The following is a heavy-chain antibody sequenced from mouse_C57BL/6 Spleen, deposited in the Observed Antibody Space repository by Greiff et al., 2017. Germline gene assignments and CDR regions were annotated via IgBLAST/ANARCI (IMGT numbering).Heavy chain of an antibody. CDR2: IYPRDGST. Sequence: QVQLQQSDAELVKPGASVKISCKASGYPFTDQTIHWMKQRPERGLEWIGYIYPRDGSTKYNEKFKGKATLTADKTTSTAYMQLNSLTSEDSAVYFCASPLTDGGFDYWGQGTTLTVSS. V-gene: IGHV1-78*01. CDR1: GYPFTDQT. J-gene: IGHJ2*01. D-gene: IGHD1-1*01. CDR3: ASPLTDGGFDY.